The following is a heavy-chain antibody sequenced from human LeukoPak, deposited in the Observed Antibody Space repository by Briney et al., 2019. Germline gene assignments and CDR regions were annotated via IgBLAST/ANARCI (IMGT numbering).Heavy chain of an antibody. D-gene: IGHD2-21*02. CDR2: IYYSGST. Sequence: SETLSLTCTVSGGSISSSSYYWGWIRQPPGKGLEWIGGIYYSGSTYYNPSLKSRVTISVDKSKNQFSLKLSSVTAADTAVYYCARQGEAYCGGDCYSYYYYYYMDVWGKGTTVTVSS. CDR3: ARQGEAYCGGDCYSYYYYYYMDV. V-gene: IGHV4-39*01. J-gene: IGHJ6*03. CDR1: GGSISSSSYY.